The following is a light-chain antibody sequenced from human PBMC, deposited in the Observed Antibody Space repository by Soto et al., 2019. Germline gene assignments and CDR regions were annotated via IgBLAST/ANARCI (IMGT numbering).Light chain of an antibody. CDR3: QQYENLPT. Sequence: DIQMTQSPSSLSASVGDRVTITFQASQNINNYLNWYQQKPGRAPKLLIYDASNLEAGVPSRFRGGGSGTDFTFTISRLQPEDIATYYCQQYENLPTFGQGTRLEI. V-gene: IGKV1-33*01. CDR1: QNINNY. CDR2: DAS. J-gene: IGKJ5*01.